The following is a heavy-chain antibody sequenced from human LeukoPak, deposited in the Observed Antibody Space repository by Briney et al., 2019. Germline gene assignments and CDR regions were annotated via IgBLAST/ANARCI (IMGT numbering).Heavy chain of an antibody. CDR2: IIPIFGTA. Sequence: SVKVSCKASGGTFSSYAISWLRQAPGQGLEWMGGIIPIFGTANYAQKFQGRVTITTDESTSTAYMELSSLRSEDTAVYYCARSRFLGYCSGGSCYIFDYWGQGTLVTVSS. J-gene: IGHJ4*02. CDR3: ARSRFLGYCSGGSCYIFDY. V-gene: IGHV1-69*05. CDR1: GGTFSSYA. D-gene: IGHD2-15*01.